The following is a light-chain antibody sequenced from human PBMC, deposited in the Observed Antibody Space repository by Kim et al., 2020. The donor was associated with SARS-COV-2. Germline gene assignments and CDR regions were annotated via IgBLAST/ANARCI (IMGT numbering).Light chain of an antibody. V-gene: IGLV3-1*01. CDR1: KLGDKY. CDR3: QAWDSSTDVV. Sequence: SYELTQPPSVSVSPGQTASITCSGDKLGDKYACWYQQKPGQSPVLVIYQDNKRPSGIPERFSGSNSGNTATLTISGTQAMDEADYYCQAWDSSTDVVFGGGNQVSV. CDR2: QDN. J-gene: IGLJ2*01.